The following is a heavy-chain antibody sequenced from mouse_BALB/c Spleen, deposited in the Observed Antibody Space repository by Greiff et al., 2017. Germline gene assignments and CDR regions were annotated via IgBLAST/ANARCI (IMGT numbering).Heavy chain of an antibody. Sequence: EVKLVESGGGLVKPGGSLKLSCAASGFTFSDYYMYWVRQTPEKRLEWVATISDGGSYTYYPDSVKGRFTISRDNAKNNVYLQMSSLKSEDTAMYYCAREGYGSSSYYFDYWGQGTTLTVSS. CDR3: AREGYGSSSYYFDY. D-gene: IGHD1-1*01. J-gene: IGHJ2*01. V-gene: IGHV5-4*02. CDR2: ISDGGSYT. CDR1: GFTFSDYY.